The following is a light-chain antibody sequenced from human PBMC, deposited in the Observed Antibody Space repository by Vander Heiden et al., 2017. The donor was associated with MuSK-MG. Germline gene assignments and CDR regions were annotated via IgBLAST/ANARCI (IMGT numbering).Light chain of an antibody. V-gene: IGKV3-15*01. J-gene: IGKJ1*01. CDR1: QSVSTN. Sequence: EIVMTQSPVTLSVSPGERATVSCRASQSVSTNLAWFQQKRGQAPRLLIYNASTRATGIPARFSGSGSGTEFTLTISSLQSEDFAVYYCQHDHNWPPWTFGQGTKVEI. CDR3: QHDHNWPPWT. CDR2: NAS.